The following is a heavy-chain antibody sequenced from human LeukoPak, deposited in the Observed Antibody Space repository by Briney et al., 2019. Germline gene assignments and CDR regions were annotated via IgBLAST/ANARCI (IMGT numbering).Heavy chain of an antibody. D-gene: IGHD1-1*01. V-gene: IGHV3-74*01. CDR1: GFTFSDYW. CDR2: INADEDRA. Sequence: GGSLRLSCAASGFTFSDYWMHWVRQAPGKGLVWVSHINADEDRAAYADSVKGRLTISRDNSKNTLYLQMNSLRAEDTAVYYCAKAPRWNDFIRDYYFDYWGQGTLVTVSS. CDR3: AKAPRWNDFIRDYYFDY. J-gene: IGHJ4*02.